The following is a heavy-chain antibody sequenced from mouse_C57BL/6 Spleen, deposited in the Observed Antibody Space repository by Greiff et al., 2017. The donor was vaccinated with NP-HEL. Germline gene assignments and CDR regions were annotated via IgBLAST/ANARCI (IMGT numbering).Heavy chain of an antibody. V-gene: IGHV6-3*01. CDR1: GFTFSNYW. CDR3: TAYWYFDV. Sequence: EVQVVESGGGLVQPGGSMKLSCVASGFTFSNYWMNWVRQSPEKGLEWVAQIRLKSDNYATHYAESVKGRFTISRDDSKSRVYRQMNNLRAEDTGIYYGTAYWYFDVWGTGTTVTVSS. J-gene: IGHJ1*03. CDR2: IRLKSDNYAT.